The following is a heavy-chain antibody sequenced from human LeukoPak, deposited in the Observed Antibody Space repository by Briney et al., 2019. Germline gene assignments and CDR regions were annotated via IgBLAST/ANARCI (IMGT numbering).Heavy chain of an antibody. CDR3: ARSESPFDPFDF. J-gene: IGHJ4*02. D-gene: IGHD3-9*01. Sequence: GGSLRLSCAASGFTFSSYSMNWVRQAPGKGLEWVSYITSSSSTIYYTDSVKGRFTISRDNAKNSLYLQMNSLRAEDTAVYYCARSESPFDPFDFWGQGTRVTVSS. CDR2: ITSSSSTI. V-gene: IGHV3-48*01. CDR1: GFTFSSYS.